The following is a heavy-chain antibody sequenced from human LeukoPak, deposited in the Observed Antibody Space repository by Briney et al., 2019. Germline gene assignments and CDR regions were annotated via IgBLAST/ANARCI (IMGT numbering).Heavy chain of an antibody. CDR2: ISSRSTYI. D-gene: IGHD2-8*02. J-gene: IGHJ4*02. CDR1: GFSFSDYY. CDR3: ARGGTGAFDY. V-gene: IGHV3-11*06. Sequence: MTGGCLRLSCTASGFSFSDYYMSWIRQAPGKGLEWISYISSRSTYISDADSVKGRFTISRDNAKNLLFLQMNSLRVEDTALYYCARGGTGAFDYWGQGILVTVSS.